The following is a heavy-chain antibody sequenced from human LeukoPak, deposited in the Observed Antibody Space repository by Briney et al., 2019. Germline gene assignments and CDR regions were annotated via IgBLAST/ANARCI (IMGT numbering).Heavy chain of an antibody. CDR3: ARDLGATIFDFDY. D-gene: IGHD1-26*01. V-gene: IGHV3-48*01. CDR2: ISSIGSTI. J-gene: IGHJ4*02. Sequence: PGGSLRLSCSASGFTFTTYGMNWVRQAPGKGLEWVSSISSIGSTIYYADSVKGRFTISRDNAKNSLYLQMNSLRVEDTAVYYCARDLGATIFDFDYWGQGTLVTVSS. CDR1: GFTFTTYG.